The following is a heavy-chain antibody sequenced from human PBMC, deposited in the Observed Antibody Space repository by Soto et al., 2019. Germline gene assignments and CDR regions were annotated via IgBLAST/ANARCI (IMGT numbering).Heavy chain of an antibody. CDR1: GYTFTSYA. Sequence: SVKVSCKASGYTFTSYARRWVRQAPGQRLEWMGWINAGNGNTKYSQKFQGRVTITRDTSASTAYMELSSLRSEDTAVYYCARDPGYRFGNTWGQGTLVTVSS. D-gene: IGHD5-18*01. CDR2: INAGNGNT. V-gene: IGHV1-3*01. CDR3: ARDPGYRFGNT. J-gene: IGHJ5*02.